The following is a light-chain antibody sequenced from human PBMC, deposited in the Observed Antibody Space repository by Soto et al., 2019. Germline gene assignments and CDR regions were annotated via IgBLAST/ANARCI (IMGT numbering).Light chain of an antibody. CDR3: QSYDSTLSARYV. CDR1: SSDVGGYNY. J-gene: IGLJ1*01. V-gene: IGLV2-14*01. Sequence: SVLTQPASVSGSPGQSITISCTGTSSDVGGYNYVSWYQQQSGKAPKLMIHEVSNRPSGVPDRFSGSKSGTSASLAITGLQADDEGDYYCQSYDSTLSARYVFGTGTKVTVL. CDR2: EVS.